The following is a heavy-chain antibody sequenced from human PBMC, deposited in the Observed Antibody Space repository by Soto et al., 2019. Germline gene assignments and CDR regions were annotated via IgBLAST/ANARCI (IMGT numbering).Heavy chain of an antibody. CDR3: AILGAHPRSPAP. V-gene: IGHV4-30-2*01. Sequence: SETLSLTCTVSGGSISSGGYSWSWIRQPPGKGLEWIGYIYHSGSTYYNPSLKSRVTISVDRSKNQFSLKLTSVTAADTAVYFWAILGAHPRSPAPWGQGTVVTVSS. CDR1: GGSISSGGYS. D-gene: IGHD2-8*02. J-gene: IGHJ5*02. CDR2: IYHSGST.